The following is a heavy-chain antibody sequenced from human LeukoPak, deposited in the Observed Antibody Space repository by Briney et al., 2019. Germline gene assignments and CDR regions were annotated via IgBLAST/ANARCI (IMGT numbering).Heavy chain of an antibody. V-gene: IGHV4-59*08. CDR3: ASSQYGGPVV. Sequence: SSETLSLTCNVSGGSIHSYYWSWIRQPPGKGLEWIGYIYYSGSTNYNPSLKSRVTISVDTSKNQFSLKLSSVTAADTAVYYCASSQYGGPVVWGQGTLVTVSS. CDR2: IYYSGST. CDR1: GGSIHSYY. J-gene: IGHJ4*02. D-gene: IGHD4-23*01.